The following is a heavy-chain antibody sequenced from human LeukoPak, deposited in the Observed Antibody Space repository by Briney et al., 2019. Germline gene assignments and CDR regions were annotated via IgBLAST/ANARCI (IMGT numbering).Heavy chain of an antibody. CDR2: ISAYYGNT. J-gene: IGHJ6*03. CDR3: AREAATVTTRDYYCYYYMDV. Sequence: GASVKVSCKASGYTFTSYGISWVRQAPGQRLEWMGWISAYYGNTNYAQKLQGRVTMTTDTSTSTAYMELRSLRSDDTAVYYCAREAATVTTRDYYCYYYMDVWGKGTTVTVSS. V-gene: IGHV1-18*01. CDR1: GYTFTSYG. D-gene: IGHD4-17*01.